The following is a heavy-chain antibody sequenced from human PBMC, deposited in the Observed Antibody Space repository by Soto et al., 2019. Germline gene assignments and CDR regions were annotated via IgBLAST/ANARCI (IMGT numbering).Heavy chain of an antibody. J-gene: IGHJ6*02. CDR1: GGSISSSNW. Sequence: QVQLQESGPGLVKPSGTLSLTCAVSGGSISSSNWWSWVRQPPGKGLEWIGEIYHSGSTNYNPSRKSRVTISVDKSKNQFSLKLSSVTAADTAVYYCASRPDIVLVPAAISYYYYGMDVWGQGTTVTVSS. V-gene: IGHV4-4*02. D-gene: IGHD2-2*01. CDR2: IYHSGST. CDR3: ASRPDIVLVPAAISYYYYGMDV.